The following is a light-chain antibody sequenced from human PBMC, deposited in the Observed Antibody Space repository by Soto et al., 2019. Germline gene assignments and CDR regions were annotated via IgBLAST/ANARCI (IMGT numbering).Light chain of an antibody. CDR1: QSLLHSNGYNY. J-gene: IGKJ1*01. CDR2: LGS. V-gene: IGKV2-28*01. CDR3: MQPLQTPWT. Sequence: IVMTQSPIYLPVTPGEPASISCRSSQSLLHSNGYNYLDWYLQKPGQSPQLLIYLGSNRASGVPDRFSGSGSGTDGTLKISRVEAEDVWVYYCMQPLQTPWTFGQGTKVEIK.